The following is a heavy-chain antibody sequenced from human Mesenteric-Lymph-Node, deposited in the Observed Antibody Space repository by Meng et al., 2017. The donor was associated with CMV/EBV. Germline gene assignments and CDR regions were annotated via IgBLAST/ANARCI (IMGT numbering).Heavy chain of an antibody. V-gene: IGHV7-4-1*02. CDR2: INTNTGNP. CDR1: FTSYA. CDR3: ARYYYYRSGSYYKKGIDY. J-gene: IGHJ4*02. Sequence: FTSYARNWVRHAPGQGLEWMGWINTNTGNPTYAQGFTGRFVFSLDTSVSTAYLQISSLKAEDTAVYYCARYYYYRSGSYYKKGIDYWGQGTLVTVSS. D-gene: IGHD3-10*01.